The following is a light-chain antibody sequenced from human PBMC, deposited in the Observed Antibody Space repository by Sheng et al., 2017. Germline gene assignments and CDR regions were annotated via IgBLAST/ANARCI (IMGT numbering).Light chain of an antibody. J-gene: IGKJ1*01. V-gene: IGKV1-9*01. CDR2: AAS. CDR1: QGIGTS. CDR3: QQLNNYPPWA. Sequence: IQLTQSPSFLSASVGDRVTITCRASQGIGTSLAWYQHKPGKAPRLLMYAASLLQDGVPSRFSGRASGTEFTLTIDTLQPEDLATYFXQQLNNYPPWAFGQGTNGGTQT.